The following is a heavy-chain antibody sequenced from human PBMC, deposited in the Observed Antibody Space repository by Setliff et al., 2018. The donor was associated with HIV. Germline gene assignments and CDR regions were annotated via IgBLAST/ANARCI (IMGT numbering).Heavy chain of an antibody. J-gene: IGHJ4*02. Sequence: SETLSLTCDVFGGSFSGYYWSWIRQPPGKGLEWIGEIIPSGSTNYNPSLKSRVTMSIDTSKSQFSLKLNSVTAADTAVYYCAREIKIPPQGALDYWGQGMLVTVSS. V-gene: IGHV4-34*12. CDR2: IIPSGST. CDR3: AREIKIPPQGALDY. CDR1: GGSFSGYY. D-gene: IGHD2-2*01.